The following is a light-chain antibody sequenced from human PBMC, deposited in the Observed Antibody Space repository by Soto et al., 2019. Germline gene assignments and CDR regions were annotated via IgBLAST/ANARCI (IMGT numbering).Light chain of an antibody. CDR2: DTS. V-gene: IGKV3-15*01. J-gene: IGKJ5*01. CDR3: QQYNNWPPIT. CDR1: QSVSIK. Sequence: EIVITQSPSSLSRSRVERATLSCRASQSVSIKLAWYQQKPGQAPRLLIYDTSTRATGIPARFSGSGSGTEFTLTISSLQSEDFAVYYCQQYNNWPPITFGQGTRLEIK.